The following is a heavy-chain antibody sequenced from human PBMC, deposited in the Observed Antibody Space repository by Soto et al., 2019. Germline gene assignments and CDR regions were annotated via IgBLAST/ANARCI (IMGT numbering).Heavy chain of an antibody. CDR2: IWYDGSNK. CDR1: GFTFSSYG. CDR3: ARGRYFDWLLHITTYYFDY. J-gene: IGHJ4*02. V-gene: IGHV3-33*01. D-gene: IGHD3-9*01. Sequence: GGSLRLSCAASGFTFSSYGMHWVRQAPGKGLEWVAVIWYDGSNKYYADSVKGRFTISRDNSKNTLYLQMNSLRAEDTAVYYCARGRYFDWLLHITTYYFDYWGQGTLVTVSS.